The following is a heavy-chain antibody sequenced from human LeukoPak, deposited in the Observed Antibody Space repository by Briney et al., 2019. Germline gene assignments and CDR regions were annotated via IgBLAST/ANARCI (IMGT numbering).Heavy chain of an antibody. CDR3: ARGYYYDSRVEGY. D-gene: IGHD3-22*01. Sequence: GGSLRLSCAASGFTFSSYWLSWVRQAPGKGLEWVANIKQDGSEKYYVDSVKGRFTISRDNARNSLYLQMNSLRAEDTAVYYCARGYYYDSRVEGYWGQGTLVTVSS. J-gene: IGHJ4*02. V-gene: IGHV3-7*04. CDR1: GFTFSSYW. CDR2: IKQDGSEK.